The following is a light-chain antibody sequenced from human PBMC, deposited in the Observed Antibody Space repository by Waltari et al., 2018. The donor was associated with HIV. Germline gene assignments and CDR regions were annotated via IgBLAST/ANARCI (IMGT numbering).Light chain of an antibody. CDR1: QNINIY. Sequence: DIQMTQSPSSLSTSVGDRVTITCRASQNINIYLNGYQQKPVKAPKRLIYAASSLQSGVPSSFSGSGSGTDFTLTISSLQPEDFTTYYCQQSYSTPRTFGQGTKVEIK. CDR2: AAS. J-gene: IGKJ1*01. V-gene: IGKV1-39*01. CDR3: QQSYSTPRT.